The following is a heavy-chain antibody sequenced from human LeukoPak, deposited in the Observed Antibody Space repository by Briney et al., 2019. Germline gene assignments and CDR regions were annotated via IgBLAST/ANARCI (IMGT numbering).Heavy chain of an antibody. CDR2: ISAYNGST. J-gene: IGHJ5*02. CDR1: GYTFTSYG. V-gene: IGHV1-18*01. CDR3: ARDGSSGWYVLSYYWFDA. D-gene: IGHD6-19*01. Sequence: ASVKVSCKASGYTFTSYGISCGRQAPGHGLEWMGWISAYNGSTNYAQKLQGRVTMTTDTSTSTAYMELRSVRADDTAVYYCARDGSSGWYVLSYYWFDAWGQGTMVTVSS.